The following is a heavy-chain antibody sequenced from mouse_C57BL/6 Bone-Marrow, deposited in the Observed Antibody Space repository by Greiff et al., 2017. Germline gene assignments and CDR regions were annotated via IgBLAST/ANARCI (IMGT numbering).Heavy chain of an antibody. J-gene: IGHJ4*01. CDR3: ARSPNWDGYAMDY. D-gene: IGHD4-1*02. V-gene: IGHV1-72*01. Sequence: QVQLKQPGAELVKPGASVKLSCKASGYTFTSYWMHWVKQRPGRGLEWIGRIDPNSGGTKYNEKFKSKATLTVDKPSSTAYMQLSSLTSEDSAVYYCARSPNWDGYAMDYWGQGTSVTVSS. CDR2: IDPNSGGT. CDR1: GYTFTSYW.